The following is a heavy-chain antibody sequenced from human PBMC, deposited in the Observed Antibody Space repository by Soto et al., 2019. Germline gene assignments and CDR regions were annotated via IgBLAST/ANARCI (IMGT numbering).Heavy chain of an antibody. J-gene: IGHJ6*02. V-gene: IGHV4-59*01. CDR2: IYYSGST. CDR1: GGSISSYY. D-gene: IGHD5-18*01. Sequence: SETLSLTCTVSGGSISSYYWSWIRQPPGKGLEWIGYIYYSGSTNYNPSLKSRVTISVDTSKNQFSLKLSSVTAADTAVYYCASQDTAMDYGMDVWGQGTKVTVYS. CDR3: ASQDTAMDYGMDV.